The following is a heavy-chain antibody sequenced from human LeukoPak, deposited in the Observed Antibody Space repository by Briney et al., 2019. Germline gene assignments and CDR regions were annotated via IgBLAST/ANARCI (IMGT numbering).Heavy chain of an antibody. CDR2: IYTSGST. J-gene: IGHJ3*02. CDR3: ATAIVGVVASTAAFDI. V-gene: IGHV4-4*07. CDR1: GGSISSYY. D-gene: IGHD2-15*01. Sequence: SETLSLTCTVSGGSISSYYWSWIRQPAGKGLEWIGRIYTSGSTNYNPSLKSRVTMSVDTSKNQFSLKLSSVTAADTAVYYCATAIVGVVASTAAFDIWGKGKMVTVSS.